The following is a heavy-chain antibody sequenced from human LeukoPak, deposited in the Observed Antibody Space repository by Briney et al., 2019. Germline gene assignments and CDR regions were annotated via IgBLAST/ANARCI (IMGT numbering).Heavy chain of an antibody. CDR3: ARSGPFGAGPYYYYGMDV. J-gene: IGHJ6*02. D-gene: IGHD3/OR15-3a*01. Sequence: PSETLSPTCTVSGGSISSYYWSWIRQPAGKGLEWIGRIYTSGSTNYNPSLKSRVTMSVDTSKNQFSLKLSSVTAADTAVYYCARSGPFGAGPYYYYGMDVWGQGTTVTVPS. V-gene: IGHV4-4*07. CDR2: IYTSGST. CDR1: GGSISSYY.